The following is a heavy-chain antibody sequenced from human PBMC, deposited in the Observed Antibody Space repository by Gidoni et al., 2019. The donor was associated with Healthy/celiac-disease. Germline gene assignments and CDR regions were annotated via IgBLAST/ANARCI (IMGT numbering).Heavy chain of an antibody. V-gene: IGHV2-5*02. D-gene: IGHD3-10*01. CDR3: AHRRGYYGSGSYSRHASFDY. CDR1: GFSLSTSGVG. CDR2: IYWDDDT. Sequence: QITLKESGPTLVKPTQTLTLTCTFSGFSLSTSGVGVGWIRQPPGKALEWLALIYWDDDTRYSPSLKSRLTITKDTSKNQVVLTMTNMDPVDTATYYCAHRRGYYGSGSYSRHASFDYWGQGTLVTVSS. J-gene: IGHJ4*02.